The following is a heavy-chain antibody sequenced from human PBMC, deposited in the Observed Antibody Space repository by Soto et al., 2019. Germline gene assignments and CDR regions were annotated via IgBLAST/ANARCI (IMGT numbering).Heavy chain of an antibody. D-gene: IGHD2-21*01. Sequence: QVQLVESGGGVVQPGRSLRLSCAASGFTFSSYAMHWVRQAPGKGLEWVAVISYDGSNKYYADSVKGRFTISRDNSKNALYLQRNGLRVEYTVVYYCARAESVLWKDVFDIWGEGKMVTVSS. CDR1: GFTFSSYA. V-gene: IGHV3-30-3*01. CDR2: ISYDGSNK. J-gene: IGHJ3*02. CDR3: ARAESVLWKDVFDI.